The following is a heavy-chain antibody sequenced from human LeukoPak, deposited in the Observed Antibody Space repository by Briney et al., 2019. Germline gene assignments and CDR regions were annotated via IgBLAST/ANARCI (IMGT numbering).Heavy chain of an antibody. D-gene: IGHD2-2*01. CDR3: AKGGIVVVPAAFDP. CDR2: ISSSGSTI. CDR1: GFTFSDYY. J-gene: IGHJ5*02. V-gene: IGHV3-11*01. Sequence: PGGSLRLSCAASGFTFSDYYMSWIRQAPGKGLEWVSYISSSGSTIYYADSVKGRFTISRDNAKNSLYLQMNSLRAEDTAVYYCAKGGIVVVPAAFDPWGQGTLVTVSS.